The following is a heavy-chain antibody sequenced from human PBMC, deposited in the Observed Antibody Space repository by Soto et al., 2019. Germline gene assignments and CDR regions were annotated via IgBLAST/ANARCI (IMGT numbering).Heavy chain of an antibody. CDR2: IYYSGST. Sequence: SETLSLTCTVSGGSISSSSYYWGWIRQPPGKGLEWIGSIYYSGSTYYNPSLKSRVTISVDTSKNQFSLKLSSVTAADTAVYYCASIHDYRGVFRWFDPWGQGTLVTVSS. V-gene: IGHV4-39*01. D-gene: IGHD4-4*01. CDR1: GGSISSSSYY. J-gene: IGHJ5*02. CDR3: ASIHDYRGVFRWFDP.